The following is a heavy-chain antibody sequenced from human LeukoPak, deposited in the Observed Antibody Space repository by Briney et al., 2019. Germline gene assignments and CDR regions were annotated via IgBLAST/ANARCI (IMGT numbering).Heavy chain of an antibody. Sequence: GGSLRLSCAGSGFNVSRNYMSWVRQAPGKGLEWVSDIYTGGGTHYLDSVKGRLTISRDNSKNTLYLQMHTLSAEDTAVYYCVRGAAALNWGEGTLVTLSA. CDR1: GFNVSRNY. V-gene: IGHV3-66*02. D-gene: IGHD6-13*01. J-gene: IGHJ4*02. CDR2: IYTGGGT. CDR3: VRGAAALN.